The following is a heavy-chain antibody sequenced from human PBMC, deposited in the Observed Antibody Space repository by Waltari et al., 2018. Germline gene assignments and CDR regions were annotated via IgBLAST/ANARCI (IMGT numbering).Heavy chain of an antibody. V-gene: IGHV4-34*01. Sequence: QVQLQQWGAGLLKPSETLSLTCAVYGGSFSGYYWSWIRQPPGKGLEWIGEINHSGSTNYTPSPKSRVTISVATSKNQFSLKLGSVTAADTAVYYCARGGVVATPADGWFDPWGQGTLVTVSS. J-gene: IGHJ5*02. CDR3: ARGGVVATPADGWFDP. CDR1: GGSFSGYY. CDR2: INHSGST. D-gene: IGHD5-12*01.